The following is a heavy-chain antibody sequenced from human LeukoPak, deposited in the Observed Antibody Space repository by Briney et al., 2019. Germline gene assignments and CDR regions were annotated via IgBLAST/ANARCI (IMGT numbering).Heavy chain of an antibody. CDR2: IYYSGST. CDR3: ATGNRGYRGGFDY. Sequence: KASETLSLTCTVSGGSISSSSYYWGWIRQPPGKGLEWIGSIYYSGSTYYNPSLKSRVTISVDTSKNQFSLKLSSVTAADTAVYYCATGNRGYRGGFDYWGQGTLVTVSS. D-gene: IGHD3-10*01. V-gene: IGHV4-39*01. CDR1: GGSISSSSYY. J-gene: IGHJ4*02.